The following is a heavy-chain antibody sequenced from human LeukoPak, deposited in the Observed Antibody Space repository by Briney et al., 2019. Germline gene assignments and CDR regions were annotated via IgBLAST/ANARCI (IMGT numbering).Heavy chain of an antibody. V-gene: IGHV3-33*06. J-gene: IGHJ4*02. Sequence: PGGSLRLSCVASGFTFNNYGIHWVRQAPGKGLEWVAVIWYDGSNKYYADSVKGRFTISRDNSKDTVYLEMNSLRVEDTAVYYCAKDYSGTYFDYWGQGTLVTVSS. CDR1: GFTFNNYG. D-gene: IGHD1-26*01. CDR3: AKDYSGTYFDY. CDR2: IWYDGSNK.